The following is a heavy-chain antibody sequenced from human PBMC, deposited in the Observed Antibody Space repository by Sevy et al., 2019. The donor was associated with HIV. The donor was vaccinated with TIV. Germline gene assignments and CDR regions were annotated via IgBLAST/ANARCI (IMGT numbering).Heavy chain of an antibody. Sequence: GGSLRLSCTDSGFTFRSYAVSWVRQAPGKGLEWISSISPSGGSIYYADSVRGWFTISRDNSKNTVDLQMNSLRADDTALDYNANEHFSGCDWGQGTLVSDSS. CDR3: ANEHFSGCD. D-gene: IGHD6-19*01. CDR2: ISPSGGSI. CDR1: GFTFRSYA. J-gene: IGHJ4*02. V-gene: IGHV3-23*01.